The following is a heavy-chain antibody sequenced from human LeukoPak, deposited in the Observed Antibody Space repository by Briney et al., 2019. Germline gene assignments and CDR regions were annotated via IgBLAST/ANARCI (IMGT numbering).Heavy chain of an antibody. J-gene: IGHJ4*02. Sequence: SQTLSLTCAISGDSVSSNSAAWNWIRRSPSRGLEWLGRTYYRSKWYNGYAVSVKSRITINPDISKNQFSLHLNSVTPEDTAVYYCARGNDGFIDYWGQGTLVTVSS. V-gene: IGHV6-1*01. CDR2: TYYRSKWYN. D-gene: IGHD3-10*01. CDR1: GDSVSSNSAA. CDR3: ARGNDGFIDY.